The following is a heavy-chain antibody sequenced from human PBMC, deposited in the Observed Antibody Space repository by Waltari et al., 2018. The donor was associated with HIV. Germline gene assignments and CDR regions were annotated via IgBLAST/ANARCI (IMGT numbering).Heavy chain of an antibody. J-gene: IGHJ6*02. CDR1: GGSISSGSYY. V-gene: IGHV4-61*02. CDR3: AREGGSEMATMGFYYYYGMDV. D-gene: IGHD5-12*01. CDR2: IYTSGST. Sequence: QVQLQESGPGLVKPSQTLSLTCTVSGGSISSGSYYWSWIRQPAGKGLEWIGRIYTSGSTNYNPSLKSRVTISVDTSKNQFSLKLSSVTAADTAVYYCAREGGSEMATMGFYYYYGMDVWGQGTTVTVSS.